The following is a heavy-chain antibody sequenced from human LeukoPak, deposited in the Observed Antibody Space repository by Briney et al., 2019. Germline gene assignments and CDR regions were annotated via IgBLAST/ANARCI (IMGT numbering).Heavy chain of an antibody. Sequence: GGSLRLSCAASGFTVSSNYMSWVRQAPGKGLEWVSAISGSGGSTYYADSVKGRFTISRDNSKNTLYLQMNSLRAEDTAVYYCAKEDGRDGYNYHYWGQGTLVTVSS. CDR2: ISGSGGST. CDR1: GFTVSSNY. V-gene: IGHV3-23*01. D-gene: IGHD5-24*01. CDR3: AKEDGRDGYNYHY. J-gene: IGHJ4*02.